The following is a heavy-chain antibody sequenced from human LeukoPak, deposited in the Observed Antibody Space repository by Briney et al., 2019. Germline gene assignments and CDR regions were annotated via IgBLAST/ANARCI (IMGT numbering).Heavy chain of an antibody. V-gene: IGHV4-34*01. J-gene: IGHJ6*04. CDR1: GGSFSGHY. D-gene: IGHD3-10*01. Sequence: SETLSLTCAVDGGSFSGHYWTWIRQPPGRGLEWIAEINHSGSTNDNPSLKSRVAMSVDTSKNQFSLNLSSVTAADTAVYYCARHSYKYGSGSFFDVWGKGTTVTISS. CDR2: INHSGST. CDR3: ARHSYKYGSGSFFDV.